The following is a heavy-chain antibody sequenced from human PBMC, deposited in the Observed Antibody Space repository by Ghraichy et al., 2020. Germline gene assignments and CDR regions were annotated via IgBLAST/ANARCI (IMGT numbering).Heavy chain of an antibody. V-gene: IGHV3-48*02. D-gene: IGHD3-9*01. CDR2: ISSSSSTI. Sequence: GGSLRLSCAASGFTFSSYSMNWVRQAPGKGLEWVSYISSSSSTIYYADSVKGRFTISRDNAKNSLYLQMNSLRDEDTAVYYCASLEILTGYYNYYYYGMDVWGQGTTVTVSS. CDR1: GFTFSSYS. J-gene: IGHJ6*02. CDR3: ASLEILTGYYNYYYYGMDV.